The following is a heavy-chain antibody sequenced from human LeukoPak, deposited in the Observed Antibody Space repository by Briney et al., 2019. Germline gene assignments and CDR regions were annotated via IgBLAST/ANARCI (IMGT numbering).Heavy chain of an antibody. D-gene: IGHD3-22*01. V-gene: IGHV4-34*01. J-gene: IGHJ4*02. CDR1: GGSFSGYY. CDR2: INHSGST. Sequence: PSETLSLTCAVYGGSFSGYYWSWIRQPPGKGLEWIGEINHSGSTNYNPSLKSRVTISVDTSKNQFSLKLSSVTAADTAVYYCARYLYYDSSGARRTLKYWGQGTLVTVSS. CDR3: ARYLYYDSSGARRTLKY.